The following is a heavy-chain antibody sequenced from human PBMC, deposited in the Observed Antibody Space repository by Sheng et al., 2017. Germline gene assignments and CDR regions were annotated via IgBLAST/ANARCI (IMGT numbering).Heavy chain of an antibody. V-gene: IGHV3-73*02. D-gene: IGHD2-21*01. Sequence: EVQLVESGGGLVQPGGSLKLSCAASGFTFSGSAMHWVRQASGKGLEWVGRIRSKANSYATAYAASVKGRFTISRDDSKNTAYLQMNSLKTEDTAVYYCTRLAYCGGDCSKDYWGQGTLVTVSS. CDR3: TRLAYCGGDCSKDY. CDR2: IRSKANSYAT. J-gene: IGHJ4*02. CDR1: GFTFSGSA.